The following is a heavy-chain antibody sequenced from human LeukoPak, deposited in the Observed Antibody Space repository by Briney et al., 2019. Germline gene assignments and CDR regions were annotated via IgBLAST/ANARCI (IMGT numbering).Heavy chain of an antibody. V-gene: IGHV3-33*01. Sequence: GRSLRLSCAASGFTFSSYGMHWVRQAPGKGLEWVAVIWYDGSNKYYADSVKGRFTISRDNSKNTLYLQMNSLRAEDTAVYYCARDAGSWYSHWFDPWGQGTLVTVSS. J-gene: IGHJ5*02. CDR2: IWYDGSNK. D-gene: IGHD6-13*01. CDR3: ARDAGSWYSHWFDP. CDR1: GFTFSSYG.